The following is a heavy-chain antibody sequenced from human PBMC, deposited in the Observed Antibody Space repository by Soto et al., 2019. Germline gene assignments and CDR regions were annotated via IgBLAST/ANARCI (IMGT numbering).Heavy chain of an antibody. J-gene: IGHJ4*02. V-gene: IGHV4-4*07. CDR3: ARDIVGIPGY. Sequence: SETLSLTCTVSGVSISSYYWSWIRQPAGKGLEWIGRIYNRGSTNYIPSLKSRLTISMDTSENQLSLRLTSVTAADTAVYYCARDIVGIPGYWGQGALVTVSS. D-gene: IGHD3-22*01. CDR1: GVSISSYY. CDR2: IYNRGST.